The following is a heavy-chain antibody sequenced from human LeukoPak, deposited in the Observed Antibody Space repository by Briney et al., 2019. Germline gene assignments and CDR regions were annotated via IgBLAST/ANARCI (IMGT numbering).Heavy chain of an antibody. CDR1: GGSFSGYY. V-gene: IGHV4-34*01. CDR3: ARGSSRIVVPRANAFDI. D-gene: IGHD2-21*01. Sequence: SETLSLTCAVYGGSFSGYYWSWIRQPPGKGLEWIGEINHSGSTNYNPSLKSRVTISVDTSKSQFSLKLSSVTAADTAVYYCARGSSRIVVPRANAFDIWGQGTMVTVSS. J-gene: IGHJ3*02. CDR2: INHSGST.